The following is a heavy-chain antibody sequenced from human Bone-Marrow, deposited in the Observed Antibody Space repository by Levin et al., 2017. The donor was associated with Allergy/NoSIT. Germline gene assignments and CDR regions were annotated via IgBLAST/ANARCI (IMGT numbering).Heavy chain of an antibody. J-gene: IGHJ4*02. Sequence: QTLSLTCTFSGFSLRTSGVGVGWIRQPPGKALEWLALIYWDDDKRYSPSLKSRLTITKDTSKNQVVLTMTNMDPVDTATYYCAHLPGPTYYYDSSGYYFYDYWGQGTLVTVSS. CDR1: GFSLRTSGVG. CDR3: AHLPGPTYYYDSSGYYFYDY. CDR2: IYWDDDK. D-gene: IGHD3-22*01. V-gene: IGHV2-5*02.